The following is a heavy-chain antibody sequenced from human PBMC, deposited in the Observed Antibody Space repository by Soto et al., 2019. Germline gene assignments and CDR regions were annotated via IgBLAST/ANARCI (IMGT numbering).Heavy chain of an antibody. Sequence: EVQVLESGGGLVQPGGSLRLSCAASGFTFSSYAMSWVRQAPGQGLEWVSAISGSGSNPYYADSVKGRFTISRDNSKNPLYLQMNSLRAEDTALYYCATTASMTIRDGFDHWGQGTLVTVSS. CDR1: GFTFSSYA. J-gene: IGHJ4*02. CDR3: ATTASMTIRDGFDH. V-gene: IGHV3-23*01. D-gene: IGHD1-1*01. CDR2: ISGSGSNP.